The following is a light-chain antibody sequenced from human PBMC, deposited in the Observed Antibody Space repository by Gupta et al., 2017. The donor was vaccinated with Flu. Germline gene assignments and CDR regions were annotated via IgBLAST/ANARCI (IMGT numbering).Light chain of an antibody. CDR2: AAS. J-gene: IGKJ1*01. Sequence: DIQMTQSPSSLSASVGDRVTITCRTSQSISTYLNWYQQKPGKAPNLLIYAASNLQSGVPARFSGGGSGTDFTLTISSGGTEDVAIYYCQQSDRPPWTFGQGTKVEIK. CDR1: QSISTY. V-gene: IGKV1-39*01. CDR3: QQSDRPPWT.